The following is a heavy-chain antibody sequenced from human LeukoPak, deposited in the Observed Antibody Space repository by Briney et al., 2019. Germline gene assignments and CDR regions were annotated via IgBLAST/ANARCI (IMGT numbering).Heavy chain of an antibody. CDR3: AREFSSGWYFDY. V-gene: IGHV3-21*01. CDR1: GFTFSSYS. J-gene: IGHJ4*02. D-gene: IGHD6-19*01. CDR2: ISGSSSYI. Sequence: PGGSLRLSCAASGFTFSSYSMNWVRQAPGKGLEWVSSISGSSSYIHYADSVKGRFTISRDNAKNSLYLQMNSLRAEDTAVYYCAREFSSGWYFDYWGQGTLVTVSS.